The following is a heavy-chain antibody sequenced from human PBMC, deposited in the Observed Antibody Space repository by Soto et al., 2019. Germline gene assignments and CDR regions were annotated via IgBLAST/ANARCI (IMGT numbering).Heavy chain of an antibody. J-gene: IGHJ4*02. CDR2: TYYRSKWYT. V-gene: IGHV6-1*01. Sequence: SQTLSLTCVISGDSVSSNIAAWNWIRQSPSSGLEWLGRTYYRSKWYTDYPVSVKSRITINPDTSKNQFSLQLNSVAPEDTAVYYCARDLSGRLDYWGQGTLVTVSS. CDR1: GDSVSSNIAA. CDR3: ARDLSGRLDY. D-gene: IGHD6-25*01.